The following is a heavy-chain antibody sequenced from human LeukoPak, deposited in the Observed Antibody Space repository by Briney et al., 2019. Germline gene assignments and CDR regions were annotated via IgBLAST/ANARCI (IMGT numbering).Heavy chain of an antibody. V-gene: IGHV3-23*01. CDR2: ISCSGGST. CDR1: GFTFSSYA. J-gene: IGHJ4*02. CDR3: AKGYCSSTSCYPYYFDY. Sequence: GGSLRLSCAASGFTFSSYAMSWVRQAPGKGLEWVSAISCSGGSTYYADSVKGRFTISRDNSKNTLYLQINSLRAEATAVYYCAKGYCSSTSCYPYYFDYWGQGTLVTVSS. D-gene: IGHD2-2*01.